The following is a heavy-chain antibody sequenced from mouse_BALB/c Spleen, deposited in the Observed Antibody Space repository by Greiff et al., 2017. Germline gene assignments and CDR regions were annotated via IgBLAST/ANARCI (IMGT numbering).Heavy chain of an antibody. V-gene: IGHV3-2*02. CDR3: ARSPSITNFDY. CDR1: GYSITSDYA. D-gene: IGHD1-1*01. J-gene: IGHJ2*01. Sequence: EVQLVESGPGLVKPSQSLSLTCTVTGYSITSDYAWNWIRQFPGNKLEWMGYISYSGSTSYNPSLKSRISITRDTSKNQFFLQLNSVTTEDTATYYCARSPSITNFDYWGQGTTLTVSS. CDR2: ISYSGST.